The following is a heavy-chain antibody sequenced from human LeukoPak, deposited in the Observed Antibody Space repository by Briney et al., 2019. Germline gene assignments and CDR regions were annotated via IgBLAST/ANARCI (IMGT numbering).Heavy chain of an antibody. J-gene: IGHJ4*02. CDR1: GGSISNYY. V-gene: IGHV4-59*12. D-gene: IGHD3-22*01. Sequence: SETLSLTCRVFGGSISNYYWSWIRQPPGKGLEWIGYIYSSGATNYNPSLKSRVTMSVDTSKNQFSLNLSSVTAAETAVYYCARDQYYYDSSGYRGFDYWGQGTLVTVSS. CDR2: IYSSGAT. CDR3: ARDQYYYDSSGYRGFDY.